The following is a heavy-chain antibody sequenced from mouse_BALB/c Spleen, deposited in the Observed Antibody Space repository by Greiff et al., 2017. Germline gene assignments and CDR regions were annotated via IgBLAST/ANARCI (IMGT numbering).Heavy chain of an antibody. CDR2: IYPGSGNT. CDR3: ARFVYYDYDGAWFAY. D-gene: IGHD2-4*01. J-gene: IGHJ3*01. CDR1: GYAFTNYW. Sequence: QVQLKQSGAELVRSGTSVKISCKASGYAFTNYWLGWVKQRPGHGLEWIGDIYPGSGNTYYNERFKGKATLTADKSSSTAYMQLSSLTSEDSAVYFCARFVYYDYDGAWFAYWGQGTLVTVSA. V-gene: IGHV1-63*01.